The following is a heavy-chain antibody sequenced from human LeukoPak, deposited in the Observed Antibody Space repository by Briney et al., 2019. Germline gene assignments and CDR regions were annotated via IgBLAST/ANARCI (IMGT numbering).Heavy chain of an antibody. V-gene: IGHV3-11*05. Sequence: GGAPRLSRAASGFPLSVFYMCWVRPAPGRGVEWLSYIRSGSRYTLNADSVGGRFTVSRDDAQNLLFLQMNSLRAEDTAVYFCARDRAGSGNYDNNPHGLDLWGQGTTVSVSS. CDR3: ARDRAGSGNYDNNPHGLDL. CDR2: IRSGSRYT. D-gene: IGHD3-10*01. J-gene: IGHJ6*02. CDR1: GFPLSVFY.